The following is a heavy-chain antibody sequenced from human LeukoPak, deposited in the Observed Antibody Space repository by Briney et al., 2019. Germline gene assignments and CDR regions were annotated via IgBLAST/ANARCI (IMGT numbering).Heavy chain of an antibody. CDR3: ARGIHTDDYGDYDPGDYYFGY. D-gene: IGHD4-17*01. CDR2: IYYSGST. V-gene: IGHV4-31*03. CDR1: GGSISSGGYY. J-gene: IGHJ4*02. Sequence: SQTLSLTCTVSGGSISSGGYYWSWIRQHPGKGLEWIGYIYYSGSTYYNPSLKSRVTISVDTSKNQFSLKLSSVTAADTAVYYCARGIHTDDYGDYDPGDYYFGYWGQGTLVTVSS.